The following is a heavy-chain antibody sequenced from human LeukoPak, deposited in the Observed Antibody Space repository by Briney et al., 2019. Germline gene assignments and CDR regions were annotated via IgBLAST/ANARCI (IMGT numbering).Heavy chain of an antibody. CDR3: AKGSTSLLRHIYGMDV. D-gene: IGHD2-21*01. CDR2: INPSGGST. J-gene: IGHJ6*02. CDR1: GYTFTSYY. V-gene: IGHV1-46*01. Sequence: GASVKASCKASGYTFTSYYMHWVRQAPGQGLEWMGIINPSGGSTSYAQKFQGRVTMTRDTSTSTVYMELSSLRSEDTAVYYCAKGSTSLLRHIYGMDVWGQGTTVTVSS.